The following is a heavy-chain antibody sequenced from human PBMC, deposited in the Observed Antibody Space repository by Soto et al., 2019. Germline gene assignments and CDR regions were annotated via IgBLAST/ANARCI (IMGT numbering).Heavy chain of an antibody. Sequence: QVQLQESGPGLVKPSETLSLTCTVSSDSITNYYWSWIRQSPGKGLEWIGYIHDSGRSNYNPSLKSRVKISVDTSKKQFSLKLNSVTAADTVVYYCARVGGTRGWYWGQGTLVTVSS. CDR1: SDSITNYY. D-gene: IGHD2-15*01. CDR3: ARVGGTRGWY. CDR2: IHDSGRS. V-gene: IGHV4-59*01. J-gene: IGHJ4*02.